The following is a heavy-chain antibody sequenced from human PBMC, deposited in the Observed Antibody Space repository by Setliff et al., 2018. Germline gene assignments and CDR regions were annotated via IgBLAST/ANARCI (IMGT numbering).Heavy chain of an antibody. V-gene: IGHV4-39*07. J-gene: IGHJ4*02. Sequence: PSETLSLTCNVSADSISSSYDYWAWIRQPPGKGLEWIGSIYNSGSTYYNPSLKSRVTISVDTSKNQFSLKLSSVTAADTAVYYCARLWRRIQQIDYWGQGTLVTVSS. D-gene: IGHD3-10*01. CDR2: IYNSGST. CDR3: ARLWRRIQQIDY. CDR1: ADSISSSYDY.